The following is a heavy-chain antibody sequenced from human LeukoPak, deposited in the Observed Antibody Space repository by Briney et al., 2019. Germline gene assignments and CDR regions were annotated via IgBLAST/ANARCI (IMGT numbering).Heavy chain of an antibody. CDR3: ARGPSRPSMTVVHHENQPAPYYYYGMDV. CDR1: GGSISSYH. Sequence: SETLSLTCTVSGGSISSYHWSWIRQPPGKGLEWIGYIYYSGSTNYNPSLKSRVTISVDTSKNQFSLKLSSVTAEDTAVYYCARGPSRPSMTVVHHENQPAPYYYYGMDVWGQGTTVTVSS. D-gene: IGHD3-22*01. J-gene: IGHJ6*02. V-gene: IGHV4-59*01. CDR2: IYYSGST.